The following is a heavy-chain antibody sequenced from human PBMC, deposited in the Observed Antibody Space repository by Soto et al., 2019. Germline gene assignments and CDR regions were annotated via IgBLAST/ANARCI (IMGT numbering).Heavy chain of an antibody. D-gene: IGHD3-10*01. CDR3: ALTVSSGSGSPEALGH. J-gene: IGHJ4*02. CDR2: ISYDGSNK. Sequence: QVQLVESGGGVVHPGRSLRLSCAASGFPFSDYGMQWVRQAPGKGLEWVALISYDGSNKKYAGSVQGRFAISRDTSKNMVYLHMDTLRPEDTAVYSCALTVSSGSGSPEALGHWGQGTLVIVSS. CDR1: GFPFSDYG. V-gene: IGHV3-30*03.